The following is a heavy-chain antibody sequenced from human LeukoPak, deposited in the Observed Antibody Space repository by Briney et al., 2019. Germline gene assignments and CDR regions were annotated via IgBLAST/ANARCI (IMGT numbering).Heavy chain of an antibody. J-gene: IGHJ6*03. CDR1: GYTFTSYG. D-gene: IGHD5-12*01. V-gene: IGHV1-18*01. CDR3: ATTTGYSGYDYYYYYYMDV. Sequence: ASVKVSCKASGYTFTSYGISWVRQAPGQGLEWMGWISAYNGNTNYAQKFQGRVTITADESTSTAYMELSSLRSEDTAVYYCATTTGYSGYDYYYYYYMDVWGKGTTVTISS. CDR2: ISAYNGNT.